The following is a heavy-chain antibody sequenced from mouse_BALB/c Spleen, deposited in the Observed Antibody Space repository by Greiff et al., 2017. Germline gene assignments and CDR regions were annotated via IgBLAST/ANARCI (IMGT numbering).Heavy chain of an antibody. CDR1: GFNIKDTY. CDR3: ARRDAVDY. V-gene: IGHV14-3*02. J-gene: IGHJ4*01. Sequence: EVQLQESGAELVKPGASVKLSCTASGFNIKDTYMHWVKQRPEQGLEWIGRIDPANGNTKYDPKFQGKATITADTSSNTAYLQLSSLTSEDAAVYYCARRDAVDYWGQGTTVTVSS. CDR2: IDPANGNT.